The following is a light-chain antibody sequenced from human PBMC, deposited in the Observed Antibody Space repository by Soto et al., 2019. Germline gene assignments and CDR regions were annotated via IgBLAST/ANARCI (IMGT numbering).Light chain of an antibody. CDR3: QQSYITPT. V-gene: IGKV1-39*01. J-gene: IGKJ1*01. CDR2: AAS. Sequence: DLQMTQSPSSLSASVGDRVTITCRASQSISSYLNWYQQKPGKAPKLLIYAASSLQSGVPSRFSGSGSGTDFTLTISSLQPEDFATYYCQQSYITPTFGQGTKVEIK. CDR1: QSISSY.